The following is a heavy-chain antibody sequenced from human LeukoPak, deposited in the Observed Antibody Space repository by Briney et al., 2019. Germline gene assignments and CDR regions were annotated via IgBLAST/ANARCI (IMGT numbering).Heavy chain of an antibody. CDR1: GFTFDDYA. CDR3: AKGRYCTNGVCYMVLDY. J-gene: IGHJ4*02. V-gene: IGHV3-9*01. CDR2: ISWNSGSI. D-gene: IGHD2-8*01. Sequence: PGGSLRLSCAASGFTFDDYAMHWVRQAPGKGLEWVSGISWNSGSIVYADSVKGRFTISRDNAKNSLYLQMNSLRAEDTALYYCAKGRYCTNGVCYMVLDYWGQGTLVTVSS.